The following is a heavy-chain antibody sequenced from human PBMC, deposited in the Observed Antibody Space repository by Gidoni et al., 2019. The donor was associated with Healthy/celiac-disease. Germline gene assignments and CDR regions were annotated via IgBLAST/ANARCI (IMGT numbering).Heavy chain of an antibody. V-gene: IGHV1-18*01. CDR3: ARDLKGAYCGGDCYSPLDI. J-gene: IGHJ3*02. CDR1: GYNFTRYA. Sequence: GQLVQSGAAVKKPGAPVKVSCTASGYNFTRYAISWVRQAPGQGLEWMGWISAYNGNTNYAQKLQGRVTMTTDTSTSTAYMELRSLRSDDTAVYYCARDLKGAYCGGDCYSPLDIWGQGTMVTVSS. CDR2: ISAYNGNT. D-gene: IGHD2-21*02.